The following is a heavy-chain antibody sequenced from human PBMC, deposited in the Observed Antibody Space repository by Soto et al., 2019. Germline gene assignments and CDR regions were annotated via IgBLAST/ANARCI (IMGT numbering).Heavy chain of an antibody. V-gene: IGHV4-31*03. Sequence: HSETLSLTCTVSGDSISSGGYYWSWIRQHPGKGLEWIGYIYYSGSTNYNPSLKSRVTISVDTSKNQFSLKLSSVTAADTAVYYCARGATVPTPFDYWGQGTLVTVSS. CDR2: IYYSGST. CDR3: ARGATVPTPFDY. J-gene: IGHJ4*02. D-gene: IGHD4-4*01. CDR1: GDSISSGGYY.